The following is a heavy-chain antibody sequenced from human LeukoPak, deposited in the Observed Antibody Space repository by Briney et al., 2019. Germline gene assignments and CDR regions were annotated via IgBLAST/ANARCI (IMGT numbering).Heavy chain of an antibody. J-gene: IGHJ4*02. D-gene: IGHD6-13*01. V-gene: IGHV4-4*02. Sequence: SGTLSLTCVVSGDSLSSGYWWSWVRQPPGKGLEWIGEIFHSGSTNYNPSLKCRVTISVDTSKNQFSLKLSSVTAADTAVYYCARDRPGGSSLDYWGQGTLVTVSS. CDR3: ARDRPGGSSLDY. CDR2: IFHSGST. CDR1: GDSLSSGYW.